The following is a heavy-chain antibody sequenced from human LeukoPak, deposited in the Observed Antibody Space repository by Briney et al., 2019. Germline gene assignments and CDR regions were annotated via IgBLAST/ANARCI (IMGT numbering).Heavy chain of an antibody. CDR1: GGSISNDIYY. CDR3: ARVKGYIVVVTAISYYYCGMDV. J-gene: IGHJ6*02. V-gene: IGHV4-39*07. Sequence: SETLSLTCTVSGGSISNDIYYWGWIRQPPGKGLEWIGTIYYSGSTYYNPSLKSRVTISVDTSKNQFSLKLSSVTAADTAVYYCARVKGYIVVVTAISYYYCGMDVWGQGTTVTVSS. D-gene: IGHD2-21*02. CDR2: IYYSGST.